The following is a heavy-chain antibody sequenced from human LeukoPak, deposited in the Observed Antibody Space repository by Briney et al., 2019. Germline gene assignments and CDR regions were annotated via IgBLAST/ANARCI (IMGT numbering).Heavy chain of an antibody. Sequence: GGSLRLSCVASGFTFSSYWMHWVRQAPGKGLEWVAVIWYDGSNKYYADSVKGRFTISRDNSKNTLYLQMNSLRAEDTAVYYCARDGERYCSGGSCYVDYWGQGTLVTVSS. V-gene: IGHV3-33*08. CDR1: GFTFSSYW. D-gene: IGHD2-15*01. CDR2: IWYDGSNK. J-gene: IGHJ4*02. CDR3: ARDGERYCSGGSCYVDY.